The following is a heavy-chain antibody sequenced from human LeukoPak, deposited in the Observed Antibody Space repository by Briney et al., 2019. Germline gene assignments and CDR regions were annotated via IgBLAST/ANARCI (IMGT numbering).Heavy chain of an antibody. D-gene: IGHD1-26*01. J-gene: IGHJ4*02. Sequence: SETLSLTCAVYGGSFSGYYWSWIRQLPGKGLEWIGEINHSGSTNYNPSLKSRVTISVDTSKNQFSLKLSSVTAADTAVYYCANEGDPVGLPSRWGQGTLVTVSS. V-gene: IGHV4-34*01. CDR1: GGSFSGYY. CDR2: INHSGST. CDR3: ANEGDPVGLPSR.